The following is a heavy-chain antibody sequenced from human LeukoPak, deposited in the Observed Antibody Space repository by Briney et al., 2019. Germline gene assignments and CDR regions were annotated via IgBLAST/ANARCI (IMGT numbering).Heavy chain of an antibody. CDR2: IKQDGSEK. Sequence: PGGSLRLSCAASEFTFSSYWMSWVRQAPGKGLEWVANIKQDGSEKYYVDSVKGRFTISRDNAKNSLYLQMNSLRAEDTAVYYCARERPLFDYWGQGTLVTVSS. V-gene: IGHV3-7*01. CDR3: ARERPLFDY. CDR1: EFTFSSYW. J-gene: IGHJ4*02.